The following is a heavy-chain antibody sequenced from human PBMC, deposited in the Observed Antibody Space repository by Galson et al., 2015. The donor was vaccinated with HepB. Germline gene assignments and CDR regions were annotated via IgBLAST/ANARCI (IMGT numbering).Heavy chain of an antibody. D-gene: IGHD3-3*01. Sequence: ETLSLTCTVSGGPISSNNWWSWVRQSPGKGLEWIGEVYQSGMTNYNPSLKSRVTISIDKSKNQFSLRLNSITAADTALYYCARGLRFLEEGYWGQGTLVTVSS. V-gene: IGHV4-4*02. J-gene: IGHJ1*01. CDR1: GGPISSNNW. CDR3: ARGLRFLEEGY. CDR2: VYQSGMT.